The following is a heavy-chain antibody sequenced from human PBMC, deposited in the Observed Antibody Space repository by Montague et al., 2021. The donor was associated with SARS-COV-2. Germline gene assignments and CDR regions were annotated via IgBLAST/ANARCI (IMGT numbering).Heavy chain of an antibody. CDR2: TYYRSRWSN. CDR3: ARERWAVGVSFDY. D-gene: IGHD1-26*01. Sequence: CAISGDSVSSNSVTWHWIWQSPSRGLEWLGRTYYRSRWSNDYAVSVRSRIIINPDTSTNQFSLQLSSVTPEDTAVYFCARERWAVGVSFDYWGQGTLVTVSS. J-gene: IGHJ4*02. V-gene: IGHV6-1*01. CDR1: GDSVSSNSVT.